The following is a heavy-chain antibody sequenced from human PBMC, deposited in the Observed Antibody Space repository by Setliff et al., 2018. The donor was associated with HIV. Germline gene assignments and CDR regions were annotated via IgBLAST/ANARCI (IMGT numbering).Heavy chain of an antibody. CDR3: AREAPRYASGAFDF. CDR2: INGYSSQT. D-gene: IGHD3-10*01. V-gene: IGHV1-18*01. J-gene: IGHJ3*01. Sequence: EASVKVSCKSSGYSFNNFGVSWVRQAPGQGLEWLGYINGYSSQTHFSPRLQGRLTLTTDTSTDTVYLELRSLISDDTAIYYCAREAPRYASGAFDFWGQGTMVTVSS. CDR1: GYSFNNFG.